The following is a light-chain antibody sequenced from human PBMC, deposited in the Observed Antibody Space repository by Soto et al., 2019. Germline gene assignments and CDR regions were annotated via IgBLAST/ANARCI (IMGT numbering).Light chain of an antibody. CDR1: SSNIGSHT. Sequence: QSVLTQPPSASGTPGQRVTISCSGGSSNIGSHTVNWYQHLPGTAPKLLIYSNNQRPSGVPDRFSGSMSGTSASLTISGRQSEDESDYDCAAWDHSLYGPVFGGGTKVTVL. J-gene: IGLJ2*01. CDR2: SNN. V-gene: IGLV1-44*01. CDR3: AAWDHSLYGPV.